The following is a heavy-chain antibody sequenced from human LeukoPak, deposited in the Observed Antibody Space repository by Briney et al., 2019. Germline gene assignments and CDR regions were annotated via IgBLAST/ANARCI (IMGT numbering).Heavy chain of an antibody. CDR1: GYPITTSYY. Sequence: SETLSLTCAVSGYPITTSYYCTWVRQSPEKGLEWIGSAHHTAGTYYNPSLKSRVTISLETSRNQFSLRLNSVTAAGTAVYYCARDEPGGLHYWGQGTLVTVSS. J-gene: IGHJ4*02. V-gene: IGHV4-38-2*02. D-gene: IGHD1-14*01. CDR3: ARDEPGGLHY. CDR2: AHHTAGT.